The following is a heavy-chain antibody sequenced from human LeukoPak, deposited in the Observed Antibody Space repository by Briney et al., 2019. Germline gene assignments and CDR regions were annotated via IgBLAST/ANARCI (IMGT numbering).Heavy chain of an antibody. D-gene: IGHD3-16*02. CDR1: GFTFSSYS. CDR3: ARSVDYVWGSYRLEIPIFDY. V-gene: IGHV3-21*01. Sequence: GGSLRLSCAASGFTFSSYSMNWVRQAPGKGLEWVSSISSSSSYIYYADSVKGRFTISRDNAKNSLYLQMNSLRAEDTAVYYCARSVDYVWGSYRLEIPIFDYWGQGTLVTVSS. J-gene: IGHJ4*02. CDR2: ISSSSSYI.